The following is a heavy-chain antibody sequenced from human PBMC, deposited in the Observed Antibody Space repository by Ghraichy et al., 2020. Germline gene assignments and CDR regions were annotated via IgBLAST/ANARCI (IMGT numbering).Heavy chain of an antibody. Sequence: GESLNISCAASGFTFSSYSMNWVRQAPGKGLEWVSSISSSSSYIYYADSVKGRFTISRDNAKNSLYLQMNSLRAEDTAVYYCARDTSSYAFDIWGQGTMVTVSS. CDR3: ARDTSSYAFDI. CDR2: ISSSSSYI. J-gene: IGHJ3*02. D-gene: IGHD3-10*01. CDR1: GFTFSSYS. V-gene: IGHV3-21*01.